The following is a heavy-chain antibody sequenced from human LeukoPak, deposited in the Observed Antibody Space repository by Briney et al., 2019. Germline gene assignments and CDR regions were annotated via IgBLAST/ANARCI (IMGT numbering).Heavy chain of an antibody. V-gene: IGHV4-59*01. CDR1: GGSFSSYY. CDR3: ARAHCSSTSCYFPGGAFDI. CDR2: IYYSGST. J-gene: IGHJ3*02. D-gene: IGHD2-2*01. Sequence: SETLSLTCTVSGGSFSSYYWSWIRQPPGKGLEWIGYIYYSGSTNYNPSLKSRVTISVDTSKNQFSLKLSSVTAADTAVYYCARAHCSSTSCYFPGGAFDIWGQGTMVTVSS.